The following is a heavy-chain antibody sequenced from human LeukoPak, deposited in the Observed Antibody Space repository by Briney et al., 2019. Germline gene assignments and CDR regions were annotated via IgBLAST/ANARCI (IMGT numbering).Heavy chain of an antibody. CDR2: INTYKGNT. Sequence: ASVKVSCKASGYTFTSYGISWVRQAPGQGLEWMGWINTYKGNTQYAQRLQGRVTMTTDTSTNTAYMELGNLRSDDTAVYYCARHIAGTVTSGFDIWGQGTMVTVSS. D-gene: IGHD4-17*01. CDR1: GYTFTSYG. V-gene: IGHV1-18*01. J-gene: IGHJ3*02. CDR3: ARHIAGTVTSGFDI.